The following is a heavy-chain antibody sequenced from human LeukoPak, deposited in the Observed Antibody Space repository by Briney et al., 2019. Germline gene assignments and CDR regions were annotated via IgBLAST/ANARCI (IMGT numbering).Heavy chain of an antibody. CDR2: ISSSGSTI. D-gene: IGHD3-10*01. V-gene: IGHV3-48*03. J-gene: IGHJ4*02. CDR3: AKDYYGPFDY. Sequence: PGGSLRLSCAASGFTFSSYEMNWVRQAPGKGLEWVSYISSSGSTIYYADSVKGRFTISRDNSKNTLYLQMNSLRAEDTAVYYCAKDYYGPFDYWGQGTLVTVSS. CDR1: GFTFSSYE.